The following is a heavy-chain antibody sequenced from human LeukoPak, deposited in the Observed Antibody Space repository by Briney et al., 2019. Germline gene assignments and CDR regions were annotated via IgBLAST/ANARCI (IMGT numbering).Heavy chain of an antibody. CDR3: ARLIYWFGGLSSEWYYGMDV. J-gene: IGHJ6*02. V-gene: IGHV3-53*01. Sequence: GGSLRLSCAASGFTVSSNYMSWVRQAPGKGLEWVSVIYSGGSTYYADSVKGRFTISRDNSKNTLYLQMNSLRAEDTAVYYCARLIYWFGGLSSEWYYGMDVWGQGTTVTVSS. CDR1: GFTVSSNY. CDR2: IYSGGST. D-gene: IGHD3-10*01.